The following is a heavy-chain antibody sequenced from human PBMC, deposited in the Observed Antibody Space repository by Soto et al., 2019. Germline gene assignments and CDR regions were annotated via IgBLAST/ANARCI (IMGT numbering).Heavy chain of an antibody. CDR3: ARGGEWFGELSFGMDV. D-gene: IGHD3-10*01. J-gene: IGHJ6*02. V-gene: IGHV4-59*08. Sequence: SETLSLTCTVSGGSISSYYWSWIRQPPGKGLEWIGNIYYSGSTNYNPSLKSRVTISVDTSKNQFSLKLSSVTAADTAVYYCARGGEWFGELSFGMDVWGQGTTVTVSS. CDR1: GGSISSYY. CDR2: IYYSGST.